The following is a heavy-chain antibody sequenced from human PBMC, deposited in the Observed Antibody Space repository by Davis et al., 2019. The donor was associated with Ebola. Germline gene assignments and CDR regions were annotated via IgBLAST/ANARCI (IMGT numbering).Heavy chain of an antibody. CDR1: GITFSSYG. Sequence: GGSLRPSCAASGITFSSYGMHWVRQAPGEGMEWVAVMWYDGSNNYYADSVKGRFTISRDNSKNTLYLQMNSLRAEDTAVYYCARASTIYGDYLDYWGQGTLVTVSS. CDR3: ARASTIYGDYLDY. V-gene: IGHV3-33*01. CDR2: MWYDGSNN. J-gene: IGHJ4*02. D-gene: IGHD4-17*01.